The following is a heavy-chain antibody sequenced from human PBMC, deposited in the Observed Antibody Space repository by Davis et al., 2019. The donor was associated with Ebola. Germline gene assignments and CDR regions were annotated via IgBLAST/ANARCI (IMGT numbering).Heavy chain of an antibody. CDR2: IYYSGST. CDR3: ARHDSSSWYGWFDP. CDR1: GGSISSYY. Sequence: MPSETLSLTCTVSGGSISSYYWSWIRQPPGKGLEWIGYIYYSGSTNYNPSLKSRVTISVDTSKNQFSLKLSSVTAADTAVYYCARHDSSSWYGWFDPWGQGTLVTVSS. J-gene: IGHJ5*02. D-gene: IGHD6-13*01. V-gene: IGHV4-59*08.